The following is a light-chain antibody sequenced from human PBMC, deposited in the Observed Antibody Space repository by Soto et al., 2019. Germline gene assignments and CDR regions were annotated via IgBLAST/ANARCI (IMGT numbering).Light chain of an antibody. V-gene: IGLV2-8*01. CDR2: EVS. J-gene: IGLJ3*02. Sequence: QSALTQPTSASGSPGQSVTISCTGTSSDVGDYNYVSWYQQHPGKAPKLMIYEVSKRPSGVPDRFSGSKSGNTASLTVSGRQAEDEADYYCSSYAGSNNWVFGGGTKLTVL. CDR1: SSDVGDYNY. CDR3: SSYAGSNNWV.